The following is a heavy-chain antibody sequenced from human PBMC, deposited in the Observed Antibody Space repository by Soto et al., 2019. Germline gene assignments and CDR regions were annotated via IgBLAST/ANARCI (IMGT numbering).Heavy chain of an antibody. CDR3: ARHEGWTGPDQ. V-gene: IGHV4-4*02. J-gene: IGHJ5*02. CDR1: GASIGSGGW. D-gene: IGHD2-8*02. CDR2: IFHDGNT. Sequence: SETLSLTCAVSGASIGSGGWWSWVRQPPGKGLEWIAEIFHDGNTNYSPSLKSRVTISVDKSQNQFSLNVYSVTAADTAVYYCARHEGWTGPDQWGQGTLVTV.